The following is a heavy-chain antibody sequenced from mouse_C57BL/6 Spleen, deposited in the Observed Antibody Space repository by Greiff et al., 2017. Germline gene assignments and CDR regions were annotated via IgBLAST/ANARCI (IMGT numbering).Heavy chain of an antibody. V-gene: IGHV1-9*01. J-gene: IGHJ2*01. CDR3: ARGPYYYASSPYFDY. Sequence: VQLQQSGAELMKPGASVKLSCKATGYTFTGYWIEWVKQRPGRGLEWIGEILPGSGGTNYNEKFKGKATFTADKSSNTAYMQLSSLTTEDSAIYYCARGPYYYASSPYFDYWGQGTTLTVSS. CDR1: GYTFTGYW. D-gene: IGHD1-1*01. CDR2: ILPGSGGT.